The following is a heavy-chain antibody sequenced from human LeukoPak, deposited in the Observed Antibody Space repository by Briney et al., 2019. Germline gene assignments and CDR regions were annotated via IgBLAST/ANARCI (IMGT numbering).Heavy chain of an antibody. CDR2: SYHSGST. J-gene: IGHJ3*02. Sequence: SETLSLTCGVSGGSISGTNWWTWVRQPPGKGLEWIGESYHSGSTNYNPSLKSRVTISVDKSKKQFSLKLSSVTAADTAVYYCARLSPDGFDIWGQGTMVTVFS. D-gene: IGHD2/OR15-2a*01. CDR1: GGSISGTNW. CDR3: ARLSPDGFDI. V-gene: IGHV4-4*02.